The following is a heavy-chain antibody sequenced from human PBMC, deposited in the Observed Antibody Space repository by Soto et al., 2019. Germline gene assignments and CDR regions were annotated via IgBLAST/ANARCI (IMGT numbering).Heavy chain of an antibody. J-gene: IGHJ4*02. D-gene: IGHD4-17*01. CDR2: INPSGGST. Sequence: ASVKVSCKASGYTFTSYYMHWVRQAPGQGLEWMGIINPSGGSTSYAQKFQGRVTMTRDTSTSTVYMELSSLRSEDTAVYYCARVPYGGNSGVVYFDYWGQGTLVTVSS. CDR1: GYTFTSYY. V-gene: IGHV1-46*01. CDR3: ARVPYGGNSGVVYFDY.